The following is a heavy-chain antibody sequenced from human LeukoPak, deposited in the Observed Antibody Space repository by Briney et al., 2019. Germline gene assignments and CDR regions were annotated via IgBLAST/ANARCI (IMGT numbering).Heavy chain of an antibody. J-gene: IGHJ5*02. CDR1: GYTFTSYG. V-gene: IGHV1-18*01. CDR2: ISAYNGNT. CDR3: AREGPYCGGDCHLNWFDP. D-gene: IGHD2-21*02. Sequence: ASVKVSCKASGYTFTSYGINWVRQAPGQGLEWMGWISAYNGNTNYAQKLQGRVTMTTDTSTSTAYMELRSLRSDDTAVYYCAREGPYCGGDCHLNWFDPWGQGTLVTLSS.